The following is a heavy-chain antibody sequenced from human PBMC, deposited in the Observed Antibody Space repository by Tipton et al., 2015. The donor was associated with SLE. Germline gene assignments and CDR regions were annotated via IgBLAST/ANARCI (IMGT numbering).Heavy chain of an antibody. CDR3: ASVQSAGSSWWEIGFYGMDV. V-gene: IGHV3-53*05. Sequence: SLRLSCAASGLTVTDNYMTWVRQAPGKGLEWVSILYSGGTTYYAGSVRGRFTISRDNSKNTLYLQMNSLRPEDTAMYYCASVQSAGSSWWEIGFYGMDVWGQGTTVTDSS. J-gene: IGHJ6*02. D-gene: IGHD6-13*01. CDR2: LYSGGTT. CDR1: GLTVTDNY.